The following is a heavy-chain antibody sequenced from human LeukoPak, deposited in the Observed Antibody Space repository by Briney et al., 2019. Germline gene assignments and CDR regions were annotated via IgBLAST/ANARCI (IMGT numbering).Heavy chain of an antibody. CDR3: ASLGSSGYYSPDYYYYMDV. Sequence: ASVKLSCKASGGTFNSYAISWVRQARGQGLEWMGGIIPIFGTANYAQKFLGRVTITTDESTSTAYMELSSLRSEDTAVYYCASLGSSGYYSPDYYYYMDVWGKGTTVTVSS. CDR1: GGTFNSYA. D-gene: IGHD3-22*01. V-gene: IGHV1-69*05. CDR2: IIPIFGTA. J-gene: IGHJ6*03.